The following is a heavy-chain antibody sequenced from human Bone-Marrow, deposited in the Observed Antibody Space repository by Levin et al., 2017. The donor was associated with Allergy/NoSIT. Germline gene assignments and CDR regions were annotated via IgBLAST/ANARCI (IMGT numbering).Heavy chain of an antibody. J-gene: IGHJ3*02. CDR3: ARHYGDYQFDAFDI. CDR1: GFTFSSYA. CDR2: ISGSGGST. V-gene: IGHV3-23*01. D-gene: IGHD4-17*01. Sequence: GESLKISCAASGFTFSSYAMSWVRQAPGKGLEWVSAISGSGGSTYYADSVKGRFTISRDNSKNTLYLQMNSLRAEDTAVYYCARHYGDYQFDAFDIWGQGTMVTVSS.